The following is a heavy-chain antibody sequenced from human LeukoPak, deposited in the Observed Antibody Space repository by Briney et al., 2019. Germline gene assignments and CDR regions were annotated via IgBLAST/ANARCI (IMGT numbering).Heavy chain of an antibody. CDR3: ARPSDDYYDSSGYYDY. CDR1: GGSFSAYY. J-gene: IGHJ4*02. CDR2: INHSGST. Sequence: SETLSLTCAVYGGSFSAYYWSWIRQPPGKGLEWIGEINHSGSTNYNPSLKSRVTISVDTSKNQFSLKLSSVTAADTAVYYCARPSDDYYDSSGYYDYWGQGNLVTVSS. D-gene: IGHD3-22*01. V-gene: IGHV4-34*01.